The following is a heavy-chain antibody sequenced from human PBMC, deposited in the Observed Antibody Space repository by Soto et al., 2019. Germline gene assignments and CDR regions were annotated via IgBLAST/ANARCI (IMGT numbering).Heavy chain of an antibody. D-gene: IGHD6-19*01. V-gene: IGHV3-23*01. CDR2: ISGSGGST. CDR1: GFTFSSYA. CDR3: AKVPGIAVAGPTGFDY. Sequence: PGGSLRLSCAASGFTFSSYAMSWVRQAPGKGLEWVSAISGSGGSTYYADSVTGRCTISRDNSKNTLDLHMNSLRAEATAAYYCAKVPGIAVAGPTGFDYWGRGTLVTVSS. J-gene: IGHJ4*02.